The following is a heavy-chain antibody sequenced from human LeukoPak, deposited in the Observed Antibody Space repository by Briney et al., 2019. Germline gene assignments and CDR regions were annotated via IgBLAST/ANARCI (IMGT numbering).Heavy chain of an antibody. D-gene: IGHD1-26*01. J-gene: IGHJ5*02. CDR3: ARVHTIVGAPRWFDP. V-gene: IGHV4-59*01. CDR1: GGSISSYY. CDR2: IYYSGST. Sequence: PSETLSLTCTVSGGSISSYYWSWIRQPPGKGLEWIGYIYYSGSTNYNPSLKSRVTIPVDTSKNQFSLKLSSVAAADTAVYYCARVHTIVGAPRWFDPWGQGTLVTVSS.